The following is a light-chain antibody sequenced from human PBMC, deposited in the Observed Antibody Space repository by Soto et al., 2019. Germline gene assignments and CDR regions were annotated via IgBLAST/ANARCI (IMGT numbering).Light chain of an antibody. J-gene: IGLJ1*01. V-gene: IGLV2-14*01. Sequence: QSALTQPASVSGSPGQSITISCTGTSSDVGAFNYVSWYLQYPGKAPKLMIYEVGNRPSGLSNRFSGSKSGNTASLTISGLQAEDEADYYCCSYASGSIYVFGTGTKLTVL. CDR1: SSDVGAFNY. CDR2: EVG. CDR3: CSYASGSIYV.